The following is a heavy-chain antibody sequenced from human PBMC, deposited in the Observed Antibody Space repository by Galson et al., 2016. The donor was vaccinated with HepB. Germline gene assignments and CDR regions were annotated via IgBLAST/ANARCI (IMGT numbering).Heavy chain of an antibody. CDR2: IGDTGNT. D-gene: IGHD1-7*01. CDR1: GFTFSSYS. V-gene: IGHV3-21*05. J-gene: IGHJ4*02. Sequence: SLRLSCAASGFTFSSYSMNWVRQAPGKGLEWVSYIGDTGNTYYADSVKGRFTISRDNSKNTLYLQMNSLRTEDTAVYYCARGEITGTTGDYWGQGTLVTVSS. CDR3: ARGEITGTTGDY.